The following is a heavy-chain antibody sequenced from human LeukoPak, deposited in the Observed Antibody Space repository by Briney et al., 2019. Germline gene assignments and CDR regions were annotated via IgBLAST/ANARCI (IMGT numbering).Heavy chain of an antibody. V-gene: IGHV1-69*05. D-gene: IGHD3-16*01. Sequence: SVKVSCKASGGTFTSYAISWVRQAPGQGLEWMGGIIPILATANYAQKFQGRVTITTDESTSTAYMELSRLRSEDTAVDYCATSDPDVWGRLSFDPWGEGTQVTVSS. CDR3: ATSDPDVWGRLSFDP. J-gene: IGHJ5*02. CDR1: GGTFTSYA. CDR2: IIPILATA.